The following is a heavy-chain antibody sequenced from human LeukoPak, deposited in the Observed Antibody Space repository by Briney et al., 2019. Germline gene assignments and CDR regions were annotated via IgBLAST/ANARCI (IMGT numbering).Heavy chain of an antibody. CDR3: ARDLSLGGAFDI. CDR2: IYYTGST. CDR1: GGSISSSRYY. J-gene: IGHJ3*02. Sequence: SETLSLTCTVSGGSISSSRYYWGWIRQPPGKGLEWIGTIYYTGSTYYNPSLESRVTMSVDMSTNQFSLRLSSVAASDTAVYYCARDLSLGGAFDIWGQGTMVTVSS. V-gene: IGHV4-39*02. D-gene: IGHD1-26*01.